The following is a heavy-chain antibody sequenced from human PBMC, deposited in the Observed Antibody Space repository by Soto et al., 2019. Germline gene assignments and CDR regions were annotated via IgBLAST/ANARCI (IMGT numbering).Heavy chain of an antibody. J-gene: IGHJ4*02. D-gene: IGHD6-13*01. V-gene: IGHV3-30*18. CDR3: VKDKGAAAGFDY. Sequence: QVHLVESGGGVVQPGRSLRLSCAASGFTFSNNGMHWVRQAPGKGLEWMGVISYEGSEKYYAGSVKGRFTISRDNSKNTLYLQMDTLRAEDTAIYYCVKDKGAAAGFDYWGQGILVTASS. CDR1: GFTFSNNG. CDR2: ISYEGSEK.